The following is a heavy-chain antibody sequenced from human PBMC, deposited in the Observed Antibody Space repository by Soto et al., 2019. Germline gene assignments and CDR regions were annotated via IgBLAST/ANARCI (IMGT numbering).Heavy chain of an antibody. CDR1: GGSISSYY. CDR3: ARELTIFGVVKFDY. D-gene: IGHD3-3*01. Sequence: QVQLQESGPGLVKPSETLSLTCTVSGGSISSYYWSWIRQPAGKGLEWIGRIYTSGSTNYNPSLKSRVTMSVDTSKNQFSLKLSSVIAADTAVYYCARELTIFGVVKFDYWGQGTLVTVSS. CDR2: IYTSGST. J-gene: IGHJ4*02. V-gene: IGHV4-4*07.